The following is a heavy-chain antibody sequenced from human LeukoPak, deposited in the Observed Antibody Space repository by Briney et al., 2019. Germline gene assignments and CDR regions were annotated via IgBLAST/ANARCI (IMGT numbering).Heavy chain of an antibody. CDR1: GGSFSGYY. CDR3: ARGKWLRSPFDY. J-gene: IGHJ4*02. CDR2: INHSGST. D-gene: IGHD5-12*01. Sequence: SETLSLICAVYGGSFSGYYWSWIRQPPGKGLEWIGEINHSGSTNYNPSLKSRVTISVDTSKNQFSLKLSSVTAADTAVYYCARGKWLRSPFDYWGQGTLVTVSS. V-gene: IGHV4-34*01.